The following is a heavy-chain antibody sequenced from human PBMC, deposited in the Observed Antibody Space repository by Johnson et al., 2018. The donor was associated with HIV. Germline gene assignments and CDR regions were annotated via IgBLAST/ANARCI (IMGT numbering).Heavy chain of an antibody. V-gene: IGHV3-33*08. CDR1: PFTFTNYG. Sequence: QVRLVETGGGVVQPGGSLRLSCGASPFTFTNYGMHWVRQAPGKGLAWVAVVWYDGSNEYYADSVKGRFTISRDNSKNTLYLQMNSLRAEDTAVYYCARGNRPPYSSSSRIDIWGQGTMVTVSS. CDR2: VWYDGSNE. D-gene: IGHD6-13*01. J-gene: IGHJ3*02. CDR3: ARGNRPPYSSSSRIDI.